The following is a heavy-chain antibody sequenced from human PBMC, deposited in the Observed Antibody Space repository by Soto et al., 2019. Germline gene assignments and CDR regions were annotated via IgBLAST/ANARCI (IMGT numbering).Heavy chain of an antibody. Sequence: PGGSLRLSCAASGFTFSSYAMSWVRQAPGKGLEWVSAISGSGGSTYYADSVKGRFTISRDNSKNTLYLQMNSLRAEDTAVYYCAKGGEMATIPPLDYWGQGTLVTVSS. CDR3: AKGGEMATIPPLDY. J-gene: IGHJ4*02. CDR1: GFTFSSYA. D-gene: IGHD5-12*01. V-gene: IGHV3-23*01. CDR2: ISGSGGST.